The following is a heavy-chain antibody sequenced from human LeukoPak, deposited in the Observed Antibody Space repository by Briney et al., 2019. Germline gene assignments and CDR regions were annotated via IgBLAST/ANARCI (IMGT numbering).Heavy chain of an antibody. J-gene: IGHJ4*02. Sequence: GGSLRLSCAASGFTFSSYGMHWVRQAPGKGLEWVAFIRYDGSNKYYADSVKGRFTISRDNSKNTLYLHVNSLRPEDTAVYYCASVEYSSSWYGFDYWGQGTLVTVSS. D-gene: IGHD6-13*01. CDR3: ASVEYSSSWYGFDY. CDR1: GFTFSSYG. CDR2: IRYDGSNK. V-gene: IGHV3-30*02.